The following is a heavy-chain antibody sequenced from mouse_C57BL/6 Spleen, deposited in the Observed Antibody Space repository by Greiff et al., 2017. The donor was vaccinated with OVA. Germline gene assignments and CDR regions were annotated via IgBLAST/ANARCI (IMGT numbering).Heavy chain of an antibody. CDR2: IYPASGST. Sequence: QVQLQQPGAELVKPGASVKMSCKASGYTFTSYWITWVKQRPGQGLEWIGDIYPASGSTNYNEKFKSKATLTVDTSSSTAYMQLSSLTSEDSAVYYCARGRTVVPYYFDYWGQGTTLTVSS. CDR1: GYTFTSYW. V-gene: IGHV1-55*01. J-gene: IGHJ2*01. D-gene: IGHD1-1*01. CDR3: ARGRTVVPYYFDY.